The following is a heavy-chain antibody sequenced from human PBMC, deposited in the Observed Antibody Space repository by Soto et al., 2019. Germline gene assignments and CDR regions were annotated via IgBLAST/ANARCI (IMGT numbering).Heavy chain of an antibody. V-gene: IGHV3-33*01. CDR2: IWYDGSNK. CDR1: GFTFTTYG. J-gene: IGHJ5*02. D-gene: IGHD6-19*01. Sequence: GGSLRLSCAASGFTFTTYGMHWVRQAPGKGLEWVAVIWYDGSNKYYADSVKGRLTISRDNSKNTLYLQMNSLRAEDTAVYYCARENSGSMFDPWGQGTLVTVSS. CDR3: ARENSGSMFDP.